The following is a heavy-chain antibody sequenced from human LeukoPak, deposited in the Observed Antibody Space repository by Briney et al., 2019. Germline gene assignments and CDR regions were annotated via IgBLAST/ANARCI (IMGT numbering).Heavy chain of an antibody. Sequence: GGSLRLSCAASGFTFNTYATSWVRQAPGQGLEWVSSITISGSGTYYADSVKGRFTITRDNSKDTLYLEMNSLRADDTAKYYCAKGYYGSGSSYFDCWGQGTLVTVSS. CDR1: GFTFNTYA. D-gene: IGHD3-10*01. CDR3: AKGYYGSGSSYFDC. V-gene: IGHV3-23*01. J-gene: IGHJ4*02. CDR2: ITISGSGT.